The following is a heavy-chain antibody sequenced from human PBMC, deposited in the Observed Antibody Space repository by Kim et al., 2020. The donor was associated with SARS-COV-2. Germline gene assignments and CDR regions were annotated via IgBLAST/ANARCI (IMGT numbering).Heavy chain of an antibody. CDR2: ISYDGNTK. J-gene: IGHJ5*01. D-gene: IGHD3-10*01. V-gene: IGHV3-30-3*01. CDR1: GFTLSRFA. Sequence: GGSLRLSCEVFGFTLSRFAIHWVRQAPGKGLEAVALISYDGNTKNYADSVKGRFTVSRDNSRNTVYLPMNSLRTEDTATSYCARDQVTMVGDS. CDR3: ARDQVTMVGDS.